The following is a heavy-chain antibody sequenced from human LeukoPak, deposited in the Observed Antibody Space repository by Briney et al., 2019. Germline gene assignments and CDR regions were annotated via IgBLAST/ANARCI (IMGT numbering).Heavy chain of an antibody. D-gene: IGHD4-17*01. V-gene: IGHV3-21*01. CDR2: ISSSSSYI. J-gene: IGHJ5*02. CDR3: ARDSPTTKTTVTTRRNWFDP. CDR1: GFTFSSYS. Sequence: PGGSLRLSCAASGFTFSSYSMNWVRQAPGKGLEWVSSISSSSSYIYYADSVKGRFTISRDNAKNSLYLQMNSLRAEGTAVYYCARDSPTTKTTVTTRRNWFDPWGQGTLVTVSS.